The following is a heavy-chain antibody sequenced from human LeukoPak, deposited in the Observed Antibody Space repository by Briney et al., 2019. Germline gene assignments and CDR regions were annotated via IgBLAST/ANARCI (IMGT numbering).Heavy chain of an antibody. CDR1: GFTFSSYW. Sequence: PGGSLRLSCAASGFTFSSYWMSWVRQAPGKGLEWVANIKQDGSEKYYVDSVKGRFTISRDNAKNSLYLQMNSLRAEGTAVYYCARANCGGDCYLFDYWGQGTLVTVSS. CDR3: ARANCGGDCYLFDY. V-gene: IGHV3-7*03. CDR2: IKQDGSEK. J-gene: IGHJ4*02. D-gene: IGHD2-21*02.